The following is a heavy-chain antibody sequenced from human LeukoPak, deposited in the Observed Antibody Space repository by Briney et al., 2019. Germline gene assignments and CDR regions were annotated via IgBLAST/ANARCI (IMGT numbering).Heavy chain of an antibody. CDR2: IYFSGST. D-gene: IGHD5-18*01. CDR1: GGSISSYY. CDR3: ASTDTAMALDY. J-gene: IGHJ4*02. Sequence: TSETLSLTCTVSGGSISSYYWSWIRQPPGKGLEWIGYIYFSGSTNYNPSLKSRVTISVDTSKNQFSLKLSSVTAADTAVYYCASTDTAMALDYWGQGTLVTVSS. V-gene: IGHV4-59*01.